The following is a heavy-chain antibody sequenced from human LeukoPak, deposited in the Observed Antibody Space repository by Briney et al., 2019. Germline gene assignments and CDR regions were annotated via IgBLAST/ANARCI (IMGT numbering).Heavy chain of an antibody. CDR3: ARGPSYYDILTGYSEFDY. D-gene: IGHD3-9*01. CDR1: GFTFSSYA. Sequence: GRSLRLSCAASGFTFSSYAMHWVRQAPGKGLEWVAVISYDGSNKYYADSVKGRFTISRDNSKNTLYLQMNSLRAEDTAVYYCARGPSYYDILTGYSEFDYWGQGTLVTVSS. V-gene: IGHV3-30-3*01. J-gene: IGHJ4*02. CDR2: ISYDGSNK.